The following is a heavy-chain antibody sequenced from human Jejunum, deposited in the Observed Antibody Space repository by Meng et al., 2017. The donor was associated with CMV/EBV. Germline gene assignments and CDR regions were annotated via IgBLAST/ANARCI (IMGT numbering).Heavy chain of an antibody. CDR3: VRDFDWFDP. Sequence: SGCMLSIYAMNGVRQAPGKGLELVASITSTGADMYYTDSVKGRFTISRDNPKNSLFLQMNSLRAEDTAIYHCVRDFDWFDPWGQGTLVTVSS. J-gene: IGHJ5*02. CDR2: ITSTGADM. V-gene: IGHV3-21*01. CDR1: GCMLSIYA.